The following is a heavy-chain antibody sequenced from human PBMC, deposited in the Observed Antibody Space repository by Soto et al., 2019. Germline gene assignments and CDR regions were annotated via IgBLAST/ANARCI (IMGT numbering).Heavy chain of an antibody. CDR1: GFTFSSYW. V-gene: IGHV3-74*01. CDR3: ARDSDNWNDANYYYGMDV. D-gene: IGHD1-20*01. J-gene: IGHJ6*02. Sequence: SGGSLRLSCAASGFTFSSYWMHWVRQAPGKGLVWVSRINSDGSSTSYADSVKGRFTISRDNAKNTLYLQMNSLRAEDTAVYYCARDSDNWNDANYYYGMDVWGQGTTVTVSS. CDR2: INSDGSST.